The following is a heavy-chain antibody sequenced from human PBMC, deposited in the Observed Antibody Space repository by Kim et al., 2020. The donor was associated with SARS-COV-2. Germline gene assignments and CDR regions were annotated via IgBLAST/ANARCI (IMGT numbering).Heavy chain of an antibody. V-gene: IGHV1-18*01. Sequence: ASVKVSCKASGYTFTSYGISWVRQAPGQGLEWMGWISAYNGNTNYAQKLQGRVTMTTDTSTSTAYMELRSLRSDDTAVYYCARDLERITMIVDKPGAFDIWGQGTMVTVSS. CDR3: ARDLERITMIVDKPGAFDI. CDR1: GYTFTSYG. D-gene: IGHD3-22*01. J-gene: IGHJ3*02. CDR2: ISAYNGNT.